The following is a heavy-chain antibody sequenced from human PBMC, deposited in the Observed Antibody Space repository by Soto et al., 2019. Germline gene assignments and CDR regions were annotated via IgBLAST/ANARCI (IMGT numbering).Heavy chain of an antibody. CDR1: GGSISSYY. V-gene: IGHV4-59*01. D-gene: IGHD5-18*01. CDR2: IYYSGST. CDR3: ARGVKAMVP. J-gene: IGHJ5*02. Sequence: TSETLYLTCTVSGGSISSYYWSWIRQPPGKGLEWIGYIYYSGSTNYNPSLKSRVTISVDTSKNQFSLKLSSVTAADTAVYYCARGVKAMVPWGQGSLVTVSS.